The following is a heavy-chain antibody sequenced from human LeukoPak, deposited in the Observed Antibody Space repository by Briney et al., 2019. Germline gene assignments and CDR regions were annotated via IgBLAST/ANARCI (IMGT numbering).Heavy chain of an antibody. D-gene: IGHD1-1*01. CDR2: IYYSGST. CDR1: GGSISSGGYY. V-gene: IGHV4-31*03. Sequence: SETLSLTCTVSGGSISSGGYYWSWIPQHPGKGLEWLGYIYYSGSTYYNPSLKSRVTISVDTSTNQFSKKLSSVTAADTAVYYCASTSTTRGYSFDYWGQGTLVTVSS. CDR3: ASTSTTRGYSFDY. J-gene: IGHJ4*02.